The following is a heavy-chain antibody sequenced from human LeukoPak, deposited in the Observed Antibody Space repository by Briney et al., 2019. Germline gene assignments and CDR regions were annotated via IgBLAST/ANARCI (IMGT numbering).Heavy chain of an antibody. D-gene: IGHD6-13*01. CDR2: MNPNSGNT. CDR3: ARARPGYSSSWYRYWFDP. Sequence: GASVKVSCKASGYTFTSYDINWVRQATGQGLEWMGWMNPNSGNTGYAQKFQGRVTMTRNTSISTAYMELSSLRSEDTVVYYCARARPGYSSSWYRYWFDPWGQGTLVTVSS. J-gene: IGHJ5*02. CDR1: GYTFTSYD. V-gene: IGHV1-8*01.